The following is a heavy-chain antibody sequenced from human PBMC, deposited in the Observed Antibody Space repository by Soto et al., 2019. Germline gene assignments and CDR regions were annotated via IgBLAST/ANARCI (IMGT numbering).Heavy chain of an antibody. J-gene: IGHJ6*02. CDR1: GYSFTTHA. CDR3: ARGEQLYHYYYGMDV. V-gene: IGHV1-3*04. Sequence: ASVKVSSKASGYSFTTHAMIWVRQAPGQRPEWMGWINTGNGNTRYSPKFQGRVNITRDTSASTAYMELSSLKSEDTAVYYCARGEQLYHYYYGMDVWGQGSTVTVSS. CDR2: INTGNGNT.